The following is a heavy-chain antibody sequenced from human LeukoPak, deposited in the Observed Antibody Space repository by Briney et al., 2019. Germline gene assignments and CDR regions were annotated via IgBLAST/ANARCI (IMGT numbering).Heavy chain of an antibody. Sequence: SETLSLTCTVSGGSISGYYWSWIWQPPGKGLEWIGYISYSGSTNYNPSLKSRVSISVDTSKNQFSLNLNSVTAADTAVFYCARHGSGWSFDYWGQGTLVTVSS. D-gene: IGHD6-19*01. V-gene: IGHV4-59*08. J-gene: IGHJ4*02. CDR2: ISYSGST. CDR3: ARHGSGWSFDY. CDR1: GGSISGYY.